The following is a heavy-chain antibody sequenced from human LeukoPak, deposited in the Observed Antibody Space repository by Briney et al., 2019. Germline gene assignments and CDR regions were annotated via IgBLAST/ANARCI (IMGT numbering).Heavy chain of an antibody. V-gene: IGHV3-21*01. CDR3: ASLPTAASYMDV. CDR1: GFTLSSHT. Sequence: RGSLRLSCAASGFTLSSHTMNWVRQAPGRGLEWVSAISTNDIQYADSVKGRFTISRDNAKNSLYLQMDSLRAEDTAVYYCASLPTAASYMDVWGKGTTVTVSS. CDR2: ISTNDI. J-gene: IGHJ6*03. D-gene: IGHD6-25*01.